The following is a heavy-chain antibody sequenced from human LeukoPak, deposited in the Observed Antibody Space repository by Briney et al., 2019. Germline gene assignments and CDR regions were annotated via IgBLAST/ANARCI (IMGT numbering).Heavy chain of an antibody. CDR3: ASRTYLAY. V-gene: IGHV3-48*04. J-gene: IGHJ4*02. CDR2: ISGSSSSI. Sequence: GGSLRLSCTASGFIFSSYTMNWVRQAPGKGLEWVSSISGSSSSIYYADSVKCRFTISRDNAKNSLYLQMHSLRADDTAVYYCASRTYLAYWGQGTLVTVSS. CDR1: GFIFSSYT.